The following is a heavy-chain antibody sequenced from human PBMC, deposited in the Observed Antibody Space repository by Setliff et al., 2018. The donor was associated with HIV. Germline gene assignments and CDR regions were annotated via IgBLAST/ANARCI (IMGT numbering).Heavy chain of an antibody. Sequence: RGSLRLSCAASGFNFANAWMSWVRQAPGKGPEWIGRFKSETDGGTTDYAAPVKGRFTMSRDDSKNTMYLQMNSLKTEDTAVYHCATDIPLTGGGALYIWGQGTMVTVSS. CDR2: FKSETDGGTT. CDR3: ATDIPLTGGGALYI. D-gene: IGHD3-16*01. CDR1: GFNFANAW. J-gene: IGHJ3*02. V-gene: IGHV3-15*01.